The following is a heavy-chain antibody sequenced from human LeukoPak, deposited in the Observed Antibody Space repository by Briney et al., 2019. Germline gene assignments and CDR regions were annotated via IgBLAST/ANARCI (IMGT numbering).Heavy chain of an antibody. CDR2: INSDGSST. J-gene: IGHJ3*01. V-gene: IGHV3-74*01. Sequence: GGSLRLSCAASGFTFSSSWMHRVRQAPGKGLVWVSRINSDGSSTNYADSVKGRFTVSRDNSKNTLYLQMNSLRGEDTAIYYCAKGPRCSSTSCYSMGAFDFWGQGTMVTVSS. CDR1: GFTFSSSW. CDR3: AKGPRCSSTSCYSMGAFDF. D-gene: IGHD2-2*01.